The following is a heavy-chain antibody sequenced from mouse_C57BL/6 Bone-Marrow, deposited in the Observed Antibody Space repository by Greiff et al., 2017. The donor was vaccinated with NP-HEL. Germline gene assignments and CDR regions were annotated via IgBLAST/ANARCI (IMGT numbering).Heavy chain of an antibody. CDR2: IDPENGDT. Sequence: SGAELVRPGASVKLSCTASGFNIKDDYMHWVKQRPEQGLEWIGWIDPENGDTEYASKFQGKATITADTSSNTAYLQLSSLTSEDTAVYYCTNYYGSSGGFAYWGQGTLVTVSA. J-gene: IGHJ3*01. D-gene: IGHD1-1*01. V-gene: IGHV14-4*01. CDR3: TNYYGSSGGFAY. CDR1: GFNIKDDY.